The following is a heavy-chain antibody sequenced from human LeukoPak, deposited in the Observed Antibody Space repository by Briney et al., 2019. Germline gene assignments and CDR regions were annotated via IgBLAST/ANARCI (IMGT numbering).Heavy chain of an antibody. D-gene: IGHD1-26*01. Sequence: SETLSLTCTVSGGSISSGGYYWSWIRQHPGKGLEWIGYIYYSGSTYYNPSLKSRVTISVDTSKNQFSLKLSSVTAEHTAVYDCARGRVGATNYWGQGTLVTLSS. CDR1: GGSISSGGYY. CDR2: IYYSGST. CDR3: ARGRVGATNY. J-gene: IGHJ4*02. V-gene: IGHV4-31*03.